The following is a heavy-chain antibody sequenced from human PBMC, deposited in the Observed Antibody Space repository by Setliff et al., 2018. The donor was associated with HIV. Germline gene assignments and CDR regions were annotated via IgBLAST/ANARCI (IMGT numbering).Heavy chain of an antibody. V-gene: IGHV1-69*06. CDR2: IIPLLGTP. Sequence: ASVKVSCKASGGSFRNYAINWVRQAPGQGLEWMGGIIPLLGTPNYAHKFQGRVTITAEKYSSKVYMELSSLRSEDSAVFYCARDRSGIAVAAPDAFDVWGQGTMVTVSS. CDR1: GGSFRNYA. J-gene: IGHJ3*01. D-gene: IGHD6-19*01. CDR3: ARDRSGIAVAAPDAFDV.